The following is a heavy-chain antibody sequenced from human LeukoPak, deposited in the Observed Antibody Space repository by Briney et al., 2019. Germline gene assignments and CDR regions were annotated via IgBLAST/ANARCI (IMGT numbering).Heavy chain of an antibody. CDR2: IFYTGST. D-gene: IGHD3-22*01. J-gene: IGHJ6*02. V-gene: IGHV4-59*08. CDR1: GVSISTFY. Sequence: KPSETLCLTCTASGVSISTFYLSWIRQSPGKGLEWIGYIFYTGSTDYNPSLKSRVTISVDTSKNKFSFQLSYVTTADTAADYCARQNYDIRAYRYYGLDVWGQGTTVTVSS. CDR3: ARQNYDIRAYRYYGLDV.